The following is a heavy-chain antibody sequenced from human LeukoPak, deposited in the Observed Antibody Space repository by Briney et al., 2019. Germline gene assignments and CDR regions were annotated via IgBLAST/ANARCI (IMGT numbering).Heavy chain of an antibody. V-gene: IGHV3-48*01. CDR1: GFNFIDYS. D-gene: IGHD5-12*01. CDR2: IGISSGNT. Sequence: GGSLRLSCAASGFNFIDYSMNWVRQAPGKGLEWISYIGISSGNTKYADSVKGRFTISRDKARNSLYLQMNSLRVEDTAVYYCARDHRYVFDNWGHGTLVTVSS. CDR3: ARDHRYVFDN. J-gene: IGHJ4*01.